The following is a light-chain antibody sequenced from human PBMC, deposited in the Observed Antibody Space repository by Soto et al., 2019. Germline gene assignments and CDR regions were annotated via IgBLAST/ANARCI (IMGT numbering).Light chain of an antibody. Sequence: QSALTQPASVSGSPGQSITISCIGTSSDIGSYNHVAWYQQFPGKSPKLTIYEVSSRPSGVSSRFSGSKSRNTASLTISGLQAEAEADYYCIAYTGSSTSYVFGSGTKVTI. CDR1: SSDIGSYNH. CDR3: IAYTGSSTSYV. V-gene: IGLV2-14*01. J-gene: IGLJ1*01. CDR2: EVS.